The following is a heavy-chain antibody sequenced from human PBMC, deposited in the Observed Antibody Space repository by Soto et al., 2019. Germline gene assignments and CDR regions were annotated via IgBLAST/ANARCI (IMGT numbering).Heavy chain of an antibody. Sequence: GGSLRLSCAASGFTFINYAMSWVRQAPGKGLEWVANIKQGGSDKYYVDSVKGRFTISRDNSKNTLYLQMNSLRAEDTAVYYCASPPGGGWPFDYWGQGTLVTVSS. CDR3: ASPPGGGWPFDY. CDR1: GFTFINYA. CDR2: IKQGGSDK. D-gene: IGHD6-19*01. J-gene: IGHJ4*02. V-gene: IGHV3-7*01.